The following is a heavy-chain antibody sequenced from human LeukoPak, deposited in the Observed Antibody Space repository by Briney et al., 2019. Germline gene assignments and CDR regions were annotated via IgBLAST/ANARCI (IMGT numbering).Heavy chain of an antibody. CDR1: GFTFSSYS. J-gene: IGHJ6*03. CDR3: ARDGVANYYYYYMDV. V-gene: IGHV3-48*01. CDR2: ISSSSSTI. Sequence: GGSLRLSCAASGFTFSSYSMNWVRQAPGKGLEWVSYISSSSSTIYYADSVKGRFTISRDKAKNSLYLQMNSLRAEDTAVYYCARDGVANYYYYYMDVWGKGTTVTVSS. D-gene: IGHD2-15*01.